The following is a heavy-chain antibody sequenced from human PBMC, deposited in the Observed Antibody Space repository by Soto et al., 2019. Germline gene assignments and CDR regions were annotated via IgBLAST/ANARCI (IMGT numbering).Heavy chain of an antibody. CDR3: AIARQDSYAYYYYGMHV. CDR2: IIPIFGTA. D-gene: IGHD5-18*01. J-gene: IGHJ6*02. V-gene: IGHV1-69*13. Sequence: SVKVSCKASGGTFSSYAISWVRQAPGQGLEWMGGIIPIFGTANYAQKFQGRVTITADESTSTAYMELSSLRSEDTAVYYSAIARQDSYAYYYYGMHVCGQGPTVTVS. CDR1: GGTFSSYA.